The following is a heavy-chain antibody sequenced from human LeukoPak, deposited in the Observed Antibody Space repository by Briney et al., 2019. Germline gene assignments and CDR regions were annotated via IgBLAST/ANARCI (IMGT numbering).Heavy chain of an antibody. CDR1: GGSISSGGYY. V-gene: IGHV4-30-4*01. CDR3: ARYYYDSSGDYYFDY. J-gene: IGHJ4*02. Sequence: SQTPSLTCTVYGGSISSGGYYWSWIRQPPGKGLEWIGYIYYSGSTYYNPSLKSRVTISVDTSKNQFSLKLSSVTAADTAVYYCARYYYDSSGDYYFDYWGQGTLVTVSS. CDR2: IYYSGST. D-gene: IGHD3-22*01.